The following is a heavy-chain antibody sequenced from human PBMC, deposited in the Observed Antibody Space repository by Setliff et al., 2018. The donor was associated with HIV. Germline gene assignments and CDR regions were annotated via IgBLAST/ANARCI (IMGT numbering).Heavy chain of an antibody. CDR1: GYTFTTYG. CDR3: ARDYSPTFYYYDSSGTFDY. V-gene: IGHV1-69*13. J-gene: IGHJ4*02. Sequence: VKVSCKASGYTFTTYGISWVRQAPGQGLEWMGIIIPMYNIPTYAQKFQGRVTITAVESTSTAYMELSSLRSEDTAVYYCARDYSPTFYYYDSSGTFDYWGQGTLVTVSS. CDR2: IIPMYNIP. D-gene: IGHD3-22*01.